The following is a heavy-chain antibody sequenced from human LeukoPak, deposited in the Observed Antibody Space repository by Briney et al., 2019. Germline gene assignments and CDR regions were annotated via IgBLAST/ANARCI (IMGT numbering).Heavy chain of an antibody. CDR2: IYYSGST. CDR1: GGSISSDKYY. V-gene: IGHV4-30-4*01. D-gene: IGHD5-24*01. CDR3: ARANRDGYNSPGKVGY. Sequence: PSETLSLTCTVSGGSISSDKYYWSWIRQPPGKGLEWIGYIYYSGSTYYNRSLRSRVSISVDTSKNQFSLKLSSVTAADTAVYYCARANRDGYNSPGKVGYWGQGALVTVSS. J-gene: IGHJ4*02.